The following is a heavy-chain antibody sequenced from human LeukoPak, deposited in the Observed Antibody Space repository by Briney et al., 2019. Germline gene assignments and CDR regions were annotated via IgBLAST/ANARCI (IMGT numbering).Heavy chain of an antibody. CDR2: IGGGGGT. CDR3: ARGRGYCSGGFCHTAFDY. D-gene: IGHD2-15*01. Sequence: PGGSLRLSCAASGFTFSSYAMRWVRQAPGQGLECVSAIGGGGGTYYADSVKGRFTISRDNSKNTVYLQMNSLRAEDTAVYYCARGRGYCSGGFCHTAFDYWGQGTLVTVSS. J-gene: IGHJ4*02. V-gene: IGHV3-23*01. CDR1: GFTFSSYA.